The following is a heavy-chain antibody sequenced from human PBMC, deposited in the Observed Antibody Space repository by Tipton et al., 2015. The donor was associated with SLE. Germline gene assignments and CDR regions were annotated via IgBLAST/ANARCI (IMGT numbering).Heavy chain of an antibody. V-gene: IGHV4-34*01. CDR1: GGSFSGYY. D-gene: IGHD1-1*01. CDR3: ARTGGHWDDYFDY. Sequence: TLSLTCAVYGGSFSGYYWSWIRQPPGKGLEWIGESNHSGSTNYDPSLNSRLTISVDTSNNQFSLRLSSVTAADTAVYYCARTGGHWDDYFDYWGQGALVTVSS. J-gene: IGHJ4*02. CDR2: SNHSGST.